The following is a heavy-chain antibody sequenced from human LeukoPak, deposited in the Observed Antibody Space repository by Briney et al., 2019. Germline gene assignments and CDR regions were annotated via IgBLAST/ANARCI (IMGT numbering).Heavy chain of an antibody. D-gene: IGHD3-10*01. CDR2: IYYSGSP. J-gene: IGHJ4*02. CDR1: GGSISSYY. Sequence: SETLSLTCTVSGGSISSYYWSWVRQPPGKGLGWIGYIYYSGSPNYNPSLKSRVTISVDTSKNRFSLKLSSVTAADTAVYYCARDYYGSGSYYSWGQGTLVTVSS. CDR3: ARDYYGSGSYYS. V-gene: IGHV4-59*01.